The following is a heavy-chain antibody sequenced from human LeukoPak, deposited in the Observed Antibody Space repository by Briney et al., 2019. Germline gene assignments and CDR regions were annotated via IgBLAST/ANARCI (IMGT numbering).Heavy chain of an antibody. V-gene: IGHV3-30*18. CDR3: AKDMGETGTTAPSPVDY. J-gene: IGHJ4*02. CDR2: ISYDGSNK. D-gene: IGHD1-1*01. Sequence: GGSLRLSCAASGFTFSSYGIHWVRQAPGKGLEWVAVISYDGSNKYYADSVKGRFTISRDNSKNTLYLQMNSLRAEDTAVYYCAKDMGETGTTAPSPVDYWGQGTLVTVSS. CDR1: GFTFSSYG.